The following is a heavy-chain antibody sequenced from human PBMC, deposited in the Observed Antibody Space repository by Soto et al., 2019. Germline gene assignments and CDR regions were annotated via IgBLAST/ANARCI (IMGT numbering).Heavy chain of an antibody. V-gene: IGHV3-30*03. CDR2: ISYDGSNK. CDR1: GFTFSSYS. D-gene: IGHD3-10*01. CDR3: ARSSGVSTPDFDY. J-gene: IGHJ4*02. Sequence: GGSLRLFCAASGFTFSSYSMHWVRQAPGKGLEWVAVISYDGSNKYYADSVKGRFTISRDNSKNTLYLQMNSLRAEDTAVYFCARSSGVSTPDFDYWGQGALVTVSS.